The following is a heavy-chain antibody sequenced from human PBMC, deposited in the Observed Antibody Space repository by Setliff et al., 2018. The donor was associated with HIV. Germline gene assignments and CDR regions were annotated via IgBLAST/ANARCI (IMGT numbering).Heavy chain of an antibody. V-gene: IGHV3-53*01. Sequence: GSLRLSCAASGLTDTYNYVSWVRQAPGKGLEWVSVIYAGGSTYYADSVKGRFTISRDNSKNMLYLQMDSLRAEDTAVYYCARGRNRNYVVYGMDVWGQGTTVTVS. CDR3: ARGRNRNYVVYGMDV. CDR1: GLTDTYNY. CDR2: IYAGGST. J-gene: IGHJ6*02. D-gene: IGHD1-7*01.